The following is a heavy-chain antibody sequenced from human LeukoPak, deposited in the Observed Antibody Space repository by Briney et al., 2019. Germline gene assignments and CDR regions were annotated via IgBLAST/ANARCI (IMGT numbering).Heavy chain of an antibody. CDR3: ARRRAYMDV. Sequence: SETLSLTCAVYGGSFSGYYWSWIRQPPGKGLEWIGEINHSGSTNYNPSLKSRVTISVDTSKNQFSLKLSSVTAADTAVYYGARRRAYMDVWGKGTTVTVSS. CDR2: INHSGST. CDR1: GGSFSGYY. J-gene: IGHJ6*03. V-gene: IGHV4-34*01.